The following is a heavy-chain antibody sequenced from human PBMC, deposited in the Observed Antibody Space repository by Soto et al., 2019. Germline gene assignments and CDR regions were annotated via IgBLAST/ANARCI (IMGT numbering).Heavy chain of an antibody. J-gene: IGHJ6*02. CDR2: MNPNSGNT. CDR1: GYTFTSYD. Sequence: QVQLVQSGAEVKKPGASVKVSCKASGYTFTSYDINWVRQATGQGLEWMGWMNPNSGNTGYAQKFQGRVTMTRNTSISTAYMELSSLRSEDTAVYYCARALSSYPYYDFWSGYYTRAGGMDVWGQGTTVTVSS. CDR3: ARALSSYPYYDFWSGYYTRAGGMDV. D-gene: IGHD3-3*01. V-gene: IGHV1-8*01.